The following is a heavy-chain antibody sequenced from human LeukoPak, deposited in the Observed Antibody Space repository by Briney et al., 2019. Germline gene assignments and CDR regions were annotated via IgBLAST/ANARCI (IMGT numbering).Heavy chain of an antibody. CDR2: IIAIFGTA. CDR1: GGTFSSYA. J-gene: IGHJ4*02. Sequence: SVKVSCKASGGTFSSYAISWGRQAPGQGGEWMGRIIAIFGTANYAQKFQGRGTITTDESTSTDYMELSRRRYAGTAVYFCARELSSTRTTYFFPYWRQKTLLTVSS. V-gene: IGHV1-69*05. D-gene: IGHD1-7*01. CDR3: ARELSSTRTTYFFPY.